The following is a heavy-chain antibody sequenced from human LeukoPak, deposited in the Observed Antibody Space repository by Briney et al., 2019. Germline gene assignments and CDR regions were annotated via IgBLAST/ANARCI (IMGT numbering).Heavy chain of an antibody. CDR1: GFTFSAYG. J-gene: IGHJ6*02. CDR2: ISYGSNYM. D-gene: IGHD3-10*01. Sequence: PGKSLRLSCAASGFTFSAYGMHWVRLAPGKGLEWVSYISYGSNYMYYTDSVKGRFTVSRDNAKNSLYLQMNSLRADDTAVYYCARGLMTTVRGVTKNYYSLDVWGQGTTVTVPS. CDR3: ARGLMTTVRGVTKNYYSLDV. V-gene: IGHV3-21*06.